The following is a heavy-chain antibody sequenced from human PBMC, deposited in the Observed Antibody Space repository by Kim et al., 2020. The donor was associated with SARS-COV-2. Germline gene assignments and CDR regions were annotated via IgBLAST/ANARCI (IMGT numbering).Heavy chain of an antibody. V-gene: IGHV4-59*08. D-gene: IGHD4-4*01. CDR1: GGSISSHY. J-gene: IGHJ2*01. CDR2: IYYTGST. CDR3: ARRYSNYWYFDL. Sequence: SETLSLTCTVSGGSISSHYWSWIRRPPGKGLEWIGYIYYTGSTNYNPSLKSRVTMSVDTSKNQFSLRLNSVTAADAAMYYCARRYSNYWYFDLWGRGPLV.